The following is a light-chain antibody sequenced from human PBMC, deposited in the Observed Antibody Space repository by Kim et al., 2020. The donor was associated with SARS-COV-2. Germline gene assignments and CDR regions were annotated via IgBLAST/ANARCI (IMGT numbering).Light chain of an antibody. Sequence: SPGERATLSCRASQSINSRFLSWYQQRPGQAPRLLIDGASSRATGIPDRFSGSGSGTDFTLTITRLEPEDVAVYFCQHYDNSPLTFGGGTKVEI. CDR1: QSINSRF. CDR3: QHYDNSPLT. CDR2: GAS. J-gene: IGKJ4*01. V-gene: IGKV3-20*01.